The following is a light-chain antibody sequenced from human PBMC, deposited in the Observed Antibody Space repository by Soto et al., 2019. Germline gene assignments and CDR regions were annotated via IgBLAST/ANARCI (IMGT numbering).Light chain of an antibody. CDR2: GAS. Sequence: EVVLTHSPGTLSLSPGEIATLSCRASQSVSSSYLAWYQQKPGQAPRLLIYGASSRATGIPDRFSGSGSGTDFTLTISRLEPEDFAVYYCQQYGSLSWAIGQGTKVDIK. V-gene: IGKV3-20*01. CDR3: QQYGSLSWA. J-gene: IGKJ1*01. CDR1: QSVSSSY.